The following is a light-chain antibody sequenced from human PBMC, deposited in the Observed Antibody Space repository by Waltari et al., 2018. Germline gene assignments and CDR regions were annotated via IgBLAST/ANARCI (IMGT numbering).Light chain of an antibody. V-gene: IGLV2-11*01. Sequence: QAALTQPPSVSGSPGQSVTISCTGTSSDIGGYNYVSWYQQHPGKAPKIMIYDVTKRPSGVSDRFSGSKSGNTASLTISGLQAEDEAHYYCSSYAGRNTFIFGTGTRLTVL. CDR2: DVT. CDR3: SSYAGRNTFI. CDR1: SSDIGGYNY. J-gene: IGLJ1*01.